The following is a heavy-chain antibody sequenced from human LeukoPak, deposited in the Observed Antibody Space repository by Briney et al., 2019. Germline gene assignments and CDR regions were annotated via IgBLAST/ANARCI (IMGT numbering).Heavy chain of an antibody. CDR1: GFTFSDYY. J-gene: IGHJ4*02. V-gene: IGHV3-11*03. CDR2: IDIISTYT. D-gene: IGHD6-13*01. Sequence: GGSLRLSCAASGFTFSDYYMSRIRQAPGKGLEWVSYIDIISTYTNYADSVKGRFTISRDNAKNSLYLQMNSLRAEDTAVYYCGTIAAAENYWGQGTLVTVSS. CDR3: GTIAAAENY.